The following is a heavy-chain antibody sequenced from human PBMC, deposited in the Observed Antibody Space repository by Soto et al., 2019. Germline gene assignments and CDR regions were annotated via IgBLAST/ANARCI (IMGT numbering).Heavy chain of an antibody. J-gene: IGHJ5*02. V-gene: IGHV4-34*01. CDR1: GGSFSGYY. D-gene: IGHD3-9*01. Sequence: LSLTCAVYGGSFSGYYWSWIRQPPGKGLEWIGEINHSGSTNYNPSLKSRVTISVDTSKNQFSLKLSSVTAADTAVYYCARGTLVGDILTGYRTTSDPWGQGTLVTVSS. CDR2: INHSGST. CDR3: ARGTLVGDILTGYRTTSDP.